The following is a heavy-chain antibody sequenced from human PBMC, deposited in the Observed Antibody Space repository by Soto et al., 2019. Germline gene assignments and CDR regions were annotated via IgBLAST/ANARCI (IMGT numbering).Heavy chain of an antibody. J-gene: IGHJ6*02. Sequence: QITLRESGPPLVNPTQTLTVTCSFSGFSFTASGVGVGWFRQPPGQALQWLALIYWNGNERYSPSLNKRLTVTKDTSKNQVVLTMTNVDPVDTATYFCAHELSGYYYVMDVWGPGTNVTVSS. CDR1: GFSFTASGVG. CDR3: AHELSGYYYVMDV. CDR2: IYWNGNE. D-gene: IGHD3-10*02. V-gene: IGHV2-5*01.